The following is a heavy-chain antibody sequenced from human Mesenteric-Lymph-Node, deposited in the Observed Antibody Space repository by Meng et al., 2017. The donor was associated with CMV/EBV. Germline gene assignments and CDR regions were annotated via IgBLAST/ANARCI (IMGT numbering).Heavy chain of an antibody. J-gene: IGHJ5*02. CDR3: ARDLGRFGELSDIWFDP. V-gene: IGHV1-69*06. Sequence: TFSSYAISWVRQAPGQGLEWMGGIIPIFGTANYAQKFQGRVTITADKSTSTAYMELSRLRSDDTAVYYCARDLGRFGELSDIWFDPWGQGTPVTVSS. D-gene: IGHD3-10*01. CDR2: IIPIFGTA. CDR1: TFSSYA.